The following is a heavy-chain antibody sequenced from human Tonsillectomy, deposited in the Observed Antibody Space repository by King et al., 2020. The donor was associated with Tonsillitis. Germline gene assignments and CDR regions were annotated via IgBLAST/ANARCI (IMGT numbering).Heavy chain of an antibody. Sequence: VQLQESGPGLVKPSETLSLTCTVAGGSISSYYWSWIRQPPGKGLEWIGYIYYSGSTTYNPSLKGRVTRSVEQSKNQFSLQLSSVTAADPAVYYCARGTDYDFWSGYYTLYYFDYWGQGTLVTVSS. J-gene: IGHJ4*02. V-gene: IGHV4-59*01. CDR2: IYYSGST. CDR1: GGSISSYY. D-gene: IGHD3-3*01. CDR3: ARGTDYDFWSGYYTLYYFDY.